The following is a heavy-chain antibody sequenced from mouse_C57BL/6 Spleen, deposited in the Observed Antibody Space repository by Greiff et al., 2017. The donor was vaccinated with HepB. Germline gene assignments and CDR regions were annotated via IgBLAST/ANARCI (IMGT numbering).Heavy chain of an antibody. D-gene: IGHD2-5*01. CDR2: ISYDGSN. CDR1: GYSITSGYY. CDR3: ARVLNFSNYLDY. J-gene: IGHJ2*01. Sequence: VQLKESGPGLVKPSQSLSLTCSVTGYSITSGYYWNWIRQFPGNKLEWMSYISYDGSNNYNPSLKNRISITRDTSKNQFFLKLNSVTTEDTATYYCARVLNFSNYLDYWGQGTTLTVSS. V-gene: IGHV3-6*01.